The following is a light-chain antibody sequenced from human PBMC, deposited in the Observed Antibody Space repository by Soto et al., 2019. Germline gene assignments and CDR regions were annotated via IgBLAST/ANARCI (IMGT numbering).Light chain of an antibody. CDR1: QTISTL. Sequence: DIQMTQSPSTLSASVGDRVTITCRASQTISTLLAWYQQRPGKAPNFLIYKASSLESGVPSRFSGCGSGTEFTLTISSLQPDDFATYFCQQYSTYPWTFGQGTKVEVK. CDR3: QQYSTYPWT. J-gene: IGKJ1*01. CDR2: KAS. V-gene: IGKV1-5*03.